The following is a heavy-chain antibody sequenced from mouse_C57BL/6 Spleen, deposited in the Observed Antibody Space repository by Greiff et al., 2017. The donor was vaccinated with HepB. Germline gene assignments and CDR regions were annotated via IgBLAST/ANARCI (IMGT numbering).Heavy chain of an antibody. Sequence: VKLMESGPGLVAPSQSLSITCTVSGFSLTSYGVSWVRQPPGKGLEWLGVIWGDGSTNYHSALISRLSISKDNSKSQVFLKLNSLQTDDTATYYCAKPGYDYDVGLFAYWGQGTLVTVSA. V-gene: IGHV2-3*01. CDR1: GFSLTSYG. J-gene: IGHJ3*01. CDR3: AKPGYDYDVGLFAY. D-gene: IGHD2-4*01. CDR2: IWGDGST.